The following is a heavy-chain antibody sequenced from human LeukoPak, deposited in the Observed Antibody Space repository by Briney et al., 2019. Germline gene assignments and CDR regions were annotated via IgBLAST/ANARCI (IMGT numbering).Heavy chain of an antibody. CDR3: ARETSQKGAHYMDV. CDR2: IYYSGYT. D-gene: IGHD3-16*01. J-gene: IGHJ6*03. CDR1: GGSISSYY. V-gene: IGHV4-59*01. Sequence: SETLSLACTVSGGSISSYYWSWIRQPPGKGLKWIGNIYYSGYTTYSPSLRSRVTISVDTSKNQFSLKLSSVTAADTAVYYCARETSQKGAHYMDVWGKGTTITISS.